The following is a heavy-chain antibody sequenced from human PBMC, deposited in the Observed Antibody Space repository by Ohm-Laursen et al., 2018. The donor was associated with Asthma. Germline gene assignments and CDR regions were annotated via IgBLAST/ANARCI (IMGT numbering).Heavy chain of an antibody. CDR3: ARVSSSWFDF. D-gene: IGHD6-13*01. V-gene: IGHV4-30-2*01. Sequence: SDTLSLTCAVSRGSITSGGYSWGWVRQPPREGLGWSGHTYHSGSTYYNPSLKSRVAISVDRSKNQFSLTLSSVTASDTAIYYCARVSSSWFDFWGQGTPVTVSS. CDR2: TYHSGST. CDR1: RGSITSGGYS. J-gene: IGHJ4*02.